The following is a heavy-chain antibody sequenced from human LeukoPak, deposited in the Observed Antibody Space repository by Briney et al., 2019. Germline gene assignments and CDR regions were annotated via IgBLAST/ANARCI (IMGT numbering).Heavy chain of an antibody. J-gene: IGHJ4*02. V-gene: IGHV4-59*01. CDR2: IYYSGST. D-gene: IGHD6-13*01. CDR3: ARAGRRSSSWYTLGKYYSDY. CDR1: GGSISSYY. Sequence: SETLSLTCTVSGGSISSYYWSWIRQPPGKGLEWIGYIYYSGSTNYNPSLKSRVTISVDTSKNQFSLKLSSVTAADTAVYYCARAGRRSSSWYTLGKYYSDYWGQGTLVTVSS.